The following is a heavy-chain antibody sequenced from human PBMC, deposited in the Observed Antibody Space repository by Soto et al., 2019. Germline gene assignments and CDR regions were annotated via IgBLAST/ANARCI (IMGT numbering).Heavy chain of an antibody. CDR2: ISGSGGST. J-gene: IGHJ4*02. CDR1: GFTFSSYG. CDR3: AKVRIAARRFDY. V-gene: IGHV3-23*01. Sequence: EVQLLESGGGLVQPGGSLRLSCAASGFTFSSYGMSWVRQAPGKGLEWVSAISGSGGSTYYADSVKGRFTISRDNSKNTLYLQMNSLRAEDTAVYYCAKVRIAARRFDYWGQGTLVTVSS. D-gene: IGHD6-6*01.